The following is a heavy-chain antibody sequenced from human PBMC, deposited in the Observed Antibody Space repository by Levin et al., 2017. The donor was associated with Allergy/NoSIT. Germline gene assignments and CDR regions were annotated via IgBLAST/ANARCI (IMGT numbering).Heavy chain of an antibody. V-gene: IGHV4-59*01. CDR2: IYYSGST. Sequence: SETLSLTCTVSGGSISSYYWSWIRQPPGKGLEWIGYIYYSGSTNYNPSLKSRVTISVDTSKNQFSLKLSSVTAADTAVYYCARAVPRSSSSSGYYFDYWGQGTLVTVSS. CDR1: GGSISSYY. D-gene: IGHD6-6*01. CDR3: ARAVPRSSSSSGYYFDY. J-gene: IGHJ4*02.